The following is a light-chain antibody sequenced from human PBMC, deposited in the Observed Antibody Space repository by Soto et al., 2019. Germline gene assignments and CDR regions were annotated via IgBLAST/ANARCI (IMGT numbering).Light chain of an antibody. CDR1: SSNIGSNY. J-gene: IGLJ3*02. V-gene: IGLV1-44*01. Sequence: QSVLTQPPSASGTPGQRVTISCSGSSSNIGSNYVYWYQQLPGTAPKLLIYNDNDRPSGVPDRFSGSKSGTSASLAISGLQSEDEADYYCATWDVNLNGRVFGGGTKLTVL. CDR2: NDN. CDR3: ATWDVNLNGRV.